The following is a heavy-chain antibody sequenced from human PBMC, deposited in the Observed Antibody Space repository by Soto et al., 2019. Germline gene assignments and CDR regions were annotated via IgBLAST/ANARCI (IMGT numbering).Heavy chain of an antibody. CDR3: ARDRVTIFGVDPFDY. D-gene: IGHD3-3*01. J-gene: IGHJ4*02. CDR2: ISSSSSYT. Sequence: GGSLRLSCAASGFTFSDYYMNWIRQAPGKGLEWVSYISSSSSYTDYADSVKGRFTISRDNAKNSLFLQMNSLRAEDTAVYYCARDRVTIFGVDPFDYWGQGTLVTVSS. V-gene: IGHV3-11*06. CDR1: GFTFSDYY.